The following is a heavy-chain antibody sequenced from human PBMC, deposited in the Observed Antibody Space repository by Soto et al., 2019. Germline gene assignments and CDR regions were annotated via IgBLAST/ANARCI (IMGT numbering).Heavy chain of an antibody. Sequence: SETLSLTCAVYGGSFSDYSWSWIRQPPGKGLAWIGEISHSGGSNYNPSLKSRVTISVDTSKNQFSLKLSSVTAADTAVYYCARGQKDYSSSWYVGWGQGTLVTVSS. J-gene: IGHJ4*02. CDR2: ISHSGGS. CDR3: ARGQKDYSSSWYVG. V-gene: IGHV4-34*01. CDR1: GGSFSDYS. D-gene: IGHD6-13*01.